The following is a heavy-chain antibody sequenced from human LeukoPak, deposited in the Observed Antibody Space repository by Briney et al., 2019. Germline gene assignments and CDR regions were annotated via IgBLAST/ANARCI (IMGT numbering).Heavy chain of an antibody. CDR3: ARDSNYFDY. J-gene: IGHJ4*02. V-gene: IGHV3-30*04. D-gene: IGHD2-2*01. CDR1: GFTFSSYE. Sequence: GGSLRLSCAASGFTFSSYEMNWVRQAPGKGLEWVAVISYDGSNKYYADSVKGRFTISRDNSKNTLYLQMNSLRAEDTAVYYCARDSNYFDYWGQGTLVTVSS. CDR2: ISYDGSNK.